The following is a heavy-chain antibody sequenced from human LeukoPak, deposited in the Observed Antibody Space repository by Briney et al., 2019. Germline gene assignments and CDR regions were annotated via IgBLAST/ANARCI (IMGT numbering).Heavy chain of an antibody. CDR1: GYTFTSYG. Sequence: ASVKVSCKASGYTFTSYGISWVRQAPGQGLEWMGWISAYNGNTNYAQKLQGRVTMTTDTSTSTAYMELRSLRSDDTAVYYCAREVVVVKGPYYYYYMDVWGKGTTVTVSS. CDR2: ISAYNGNT. CDR3: AREVVVVKGPYYYYYMDV. V-gene: IGHV1-18*01. D-gene: IGHD3-22*01. J-gene: IGHJ6*03.